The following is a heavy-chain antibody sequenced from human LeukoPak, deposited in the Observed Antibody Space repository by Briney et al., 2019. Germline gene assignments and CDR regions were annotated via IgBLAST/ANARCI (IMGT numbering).Heavy chain of an antibody. CDR1: GGSISSGSYY. Sequence: SETLSLTCTVSGGSISSGSYYWGWLRQPAGKGLEGIGRIYTSGSTNYNPSLKSRITITVDKYKNQFSLKLSSVTAADTAVYYCARASPSHCSGGSCYRYYYYYMDVWGKGTTVTVSS. J-gene: IGHJ6*03. D-gene: IGHD2-15*01. CDR3: ARASPSHCSGGSCYRYYYYYMDV. CDR2: IYTSGST. V-gene: IGHV4-61*02.